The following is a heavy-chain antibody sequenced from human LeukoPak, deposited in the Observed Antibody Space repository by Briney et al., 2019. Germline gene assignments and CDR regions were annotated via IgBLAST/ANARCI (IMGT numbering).Heavy chain of an antibody. J-gene: IGHJ4*02. Sequence: SETLSLTCTVSDGSISSYYWSWIRQPPGKGLEWIGYIYYSGSTNYNPSLKSRVTISVDTSKNQFSLKLSSVTAADTAVYYCANATFDSWGQGTLVTVSS. V-gene: IGHV4-59*08. CDR3: ANATFDS. CDR1: DGSISSYY. CDR2: IYYSGST.